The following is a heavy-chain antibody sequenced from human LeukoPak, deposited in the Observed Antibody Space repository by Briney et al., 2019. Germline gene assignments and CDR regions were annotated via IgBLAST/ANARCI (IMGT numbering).Heavy chain of an antibody. Sequence: PSETLSLTCTVSGGSISSYYWSWIRQPPGKGLEWIGYIYYSGSTNYNPSLKSRDTISVDTSKNQFSLKLSSVTAADTAVYYCARVFSSGWYGSPGMDVWGKGTTVTVSS. CDR1: GGSISSYY. CDR2: IYYSGST. D-gene: IGHD6-19*01. J-gene: IGHJ6*04. CDR3: ARVFSSGWYGSPGMDV. V-gene: IGHV4-59*01.